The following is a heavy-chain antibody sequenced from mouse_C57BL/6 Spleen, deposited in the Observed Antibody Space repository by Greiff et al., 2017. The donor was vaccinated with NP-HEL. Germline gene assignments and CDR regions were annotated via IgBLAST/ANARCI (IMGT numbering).Heavy chain of an antibody. Sequence: EVQLVESGGGLVQPGGSLKLSCAASGFTFSDYYMYWVRQTPEKRLEWVAYISNGGGSTYYPDTVKGRFTISRDNAKNTLYLQMSRLKSEDTAMYYCARPAYYSNYVWYFDVWGTGTTVTVAS. CDR3: ARPAYYSNYVWYFDV. D-gene: IGHD2-5*01. V-gene: IGHV5-12*01. CDR2: ISNGGGST. CDR1: GFTFSDYY. J-gene: IGHJ1*03.